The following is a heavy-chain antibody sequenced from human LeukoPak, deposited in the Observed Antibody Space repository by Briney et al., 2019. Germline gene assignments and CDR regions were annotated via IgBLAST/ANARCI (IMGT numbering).Heavy chain of an antibody. CDR3: TTGSLLLWFGEFEFDH. CDR2: IKSKTDGGTT. J-gene: IGHJ4*02. D-gene: IGHD3-10*01. Sequence: GGSLRLSCAASGFTFSNAWMNWVRQAPGKGLEWVGRIKSKTDGGTTDYAAPVKGRFTISRDDSKNTLYLQMNSLKTEDTAVYYCTTGSLLLWFGEFEFDHWGQGTLVTVSS. CDR1: GFTFSNAW. V-gene: IGHV3-15*07.